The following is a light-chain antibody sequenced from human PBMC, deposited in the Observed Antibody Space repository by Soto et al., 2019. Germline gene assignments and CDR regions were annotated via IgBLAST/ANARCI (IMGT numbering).Light chain of an antibody. CDR2: DVS. Sequence: QSALTQPASVSGSPGQSITISCTGTSSDVGGYNYVSWYQQHPGKAPKLMIYDVSYRPLGVSNRFSGSKSGNTASLTISGLQAEDEADYYCSSYTSSSTYVFGTGTKVTVL. J-gene: IGLJ1*01. CDR3: SSYTSSSTYV. V-gene: IGLV2-14*03. CDR1: SSDVGGYNY.